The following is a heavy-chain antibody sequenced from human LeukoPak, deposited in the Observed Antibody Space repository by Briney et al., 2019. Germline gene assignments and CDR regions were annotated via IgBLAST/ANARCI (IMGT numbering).Heavy chain of an antibody. CDR1: GYSISSGYY. J-gene: IGHJ3*02. D-gene: IGHD3-10*01. CDR2: IYHSVSS. V-gene: IGHV4-38-2*01. CDR3: ASQRVREGGFDI. Sequence: PSETLSLTCAVSGYSISSGYYWGWIRQPPGKGLEWIGSIYHSVSSYYNPSLKSRVTISVDTSKHQFSMELSSVTGAATAVYYCASQRVREGGFDIWGQGKMVTVSS.